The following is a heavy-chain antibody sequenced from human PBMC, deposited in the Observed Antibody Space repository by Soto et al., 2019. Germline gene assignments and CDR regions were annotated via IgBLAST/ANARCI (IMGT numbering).Heavy chain of an antibody. CDR2: ISGSGSRT. CDR1: GLTFSHYA. J-gene: IGHJ4*02. CDR3: AKALYGSGSYYSDFDY. D-gene: IGHD3-10*01. Sequence: PGGSLRLSCAVSGLTFSHYAFNWVRQTPVRGLEWVSTISGSGSRTHYADFVKGRFTISRDDSKNTLYLQMNSLRAEDTALYYCAKALYGSGSYYSDFDYWGQGTLVTVSS. V-gene: IGHV3-23*01.